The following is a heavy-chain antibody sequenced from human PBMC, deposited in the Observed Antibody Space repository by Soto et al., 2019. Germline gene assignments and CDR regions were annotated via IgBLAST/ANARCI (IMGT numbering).Heavy chain of an antibody. CDR2: IYYTGKT. J-gene: IGHJ5*02. D-gene: IGHD2-2*01. CDR3: GRDLTSNANCIDP. V-gene: IGHV4-30-4*01. Sequence: QVQLQESGPGLVKPSQTLSLTCSVSGDYIHVGGYYWTWIRHRPGKGLEWMGYIYYTGKTYHNPSLESRLTMSVDRSKNQFSLRLTSVTAADTAVYFCGRDLTSNANCIDPWGQGTLVTVSS. CDR1: GDYIHVGGYY.